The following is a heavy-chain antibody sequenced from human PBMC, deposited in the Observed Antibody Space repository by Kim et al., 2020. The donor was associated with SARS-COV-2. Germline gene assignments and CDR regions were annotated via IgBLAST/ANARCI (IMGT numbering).Heavy chain of an antibody. D-gene: IGHD3-10*01. CDR2: NT. V-gene: IGHV1-18*01. Sequence: NTNYAQKLQGKVTMTTDTSTSTAYMELRSLRSDDTAVYYCARVFTGTGDYWGQGTLVTVSS. J-gene: IGHJ4*02. CDR3: ARVFTGTGDY.